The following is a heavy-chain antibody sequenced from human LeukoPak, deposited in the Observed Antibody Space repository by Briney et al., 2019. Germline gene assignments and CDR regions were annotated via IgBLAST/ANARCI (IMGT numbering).Heavy chain of an antibody. V-gene: IGHV1-3*01. J-gene: IGHJ4*02. CDR2: INAGNGNT. D-gene: IGHD1-26*01. Sequence: VASVKVSCKASGYTFTSYAMHWVRQAPGQGLEWMGWINAGNGNTKYSQKFQGRVTITRDTSASTAYMELSSLRSEDTAVYYCARSVGATTPLFDYWGQGTLVTVSS. CDR1: GYTFTSYA. CDR3: ARSVGATTPLFDY.